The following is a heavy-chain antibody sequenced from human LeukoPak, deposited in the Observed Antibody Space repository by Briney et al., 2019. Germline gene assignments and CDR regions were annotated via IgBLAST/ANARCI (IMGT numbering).Heavy chain of an antibody. CDR1: GYTFTGHY. Sequence: GASVKVSCKASGYTFTGHYMHWVRQAPGQGLEWMGWINPNSGGTIYAQKFQGRVTLTRDTSISTAYMEFSRLKSDDTAIYYCARGPTPRSTDWYSSGSTTPYDYWGQGSLVTVSS. D-gene: IGHD6-19*01. V-gene: IGHV1-2*02. J-gene: IGHJ4*02. CDR2: INPNSGGT. CDR3: ARGPTPRSTDWYSSGSTTPYDY.